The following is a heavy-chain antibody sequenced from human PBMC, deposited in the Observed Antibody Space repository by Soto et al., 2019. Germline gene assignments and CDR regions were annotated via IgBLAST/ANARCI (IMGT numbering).Heavy chain of an antibody. CDR3: ARGSNGTIVATNTYYFDY. CDR1: GGSFSGYY. CDR2: INHSGST. V-gene: IGHV4-34*01. D-gene: IGHD5-12*01. Sequence: SETLSLTCAVYGGSFSGYYWSWIRQPPGKGLEWIGEINHSGSTNYNPSLKSRVTISVDTSKNQFSLKLSSVTAADTAVYYCARGSNGTIVATNTYYFDYWGQGTLVTVSS. J-gene: IGHJ4*02.